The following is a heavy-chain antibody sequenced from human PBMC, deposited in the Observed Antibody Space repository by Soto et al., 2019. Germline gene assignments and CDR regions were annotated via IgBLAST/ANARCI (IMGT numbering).Heavy chain of an antibody. V-gene: IGHV3-30*04. J-gene: IGHJ4*02. Sequence: QVQLVESGGGVVQPGRSLRLSCAASGFTFSSYAMHSVRQAPGKGLAWVAVISYDGRVKDYADSVKGRFTISRDNSKNTVYLQMTALSAEVTGLYYCARSRVNCGDYTGPVGFEYWGQGALVAVSS. CDR2: ISYDGRVK. CDR1: GFTFSSYA. CDR3: ARSRVNCGDYTGPVGFEY. D-gene: IGHD4-17*01.